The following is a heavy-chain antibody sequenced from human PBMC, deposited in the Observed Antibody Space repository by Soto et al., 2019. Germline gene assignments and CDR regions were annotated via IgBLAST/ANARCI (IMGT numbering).Heavy chain of an antibody. CDR2: IYYSGST. CDR3: ATEPFGYSLSHLVVQ. CDR1: GASVSSGSHY. J-gene: IGHJ4*02. Sequence: SETLSLTCSVSGASVSSGSHYWSWIRQSPGKGLEWIGFIYYSGSTNYNPSLKSRVTISVDTSKNQFSLKVSSVTAADTAVYFSATEPFGYSLSHLVVQGGPETLHAVST. D-gene: IGHD6-13*01. V-gene: IGHV4-61*01.